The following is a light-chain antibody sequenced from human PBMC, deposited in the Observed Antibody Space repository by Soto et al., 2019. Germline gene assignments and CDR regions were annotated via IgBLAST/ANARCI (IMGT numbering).Light chain of an antibody. Sequence: EIVLTQSPGTLSLSPGERATLSCRASQSVTSNYLAWYQQKPGQAPRLLIFGASIRATGIPDRFSGSGSGTDFTLTISRLEPEDFAVYYCQQYGSSPITFGPGTKLDIK. V-gene: IGKV3-20*01. J-gene: IGKJ3*01. CDR1: QSVTSNY. CDR3: QQYGSSPIT. CDR2: GAS.